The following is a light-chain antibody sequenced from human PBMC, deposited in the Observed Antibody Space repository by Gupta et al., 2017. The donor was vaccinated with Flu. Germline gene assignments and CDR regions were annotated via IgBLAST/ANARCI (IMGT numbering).Light chain of an antibody. CDR3: QQYYTTPQT. CDR1: QSVLYSSNNKNY. V-gene: IGKV4-1*01. J-gene: IGKJ1*01. CDR2: WAS. Sequence: IVMTQSPDSLAVSLGARATINCKSSQSVLYSSNNKNYLAWYQQKPGQPPKLLIYWASTRESGVPDRYSGSGSGTDFTRTISSLQAEYVTVYYCQQYYTTPQTFGQGTKVEIK.